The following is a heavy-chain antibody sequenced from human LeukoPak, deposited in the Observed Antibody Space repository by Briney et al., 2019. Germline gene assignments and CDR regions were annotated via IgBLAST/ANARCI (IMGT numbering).Heavy chain of an antibody. CDR3: ATLGSYLGKWVDY. V-gene: IGHV1-24*01. CDR2: FDPEDGET. Sequence: ASVKVSCKASGGTFSSYAISWVRQAPGKGLEWMGGFDPEDGETIYAQKFQGRVTMTEDTSTDTAYMELSSLRSEDTAVYYCATLGSYLGKWVDYWGQGTLVTVSS. D-gene: IGHD1-26*01. J-gene: IGHJ4*02. CDR1: GGTFSSYA.